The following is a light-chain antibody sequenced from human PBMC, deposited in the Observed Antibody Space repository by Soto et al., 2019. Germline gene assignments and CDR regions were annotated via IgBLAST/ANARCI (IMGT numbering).Light chain of an antibody. J-gene: IGKJ4*01. V-gene: IGKV2-28*01. Sequence: DIVMTQSPLSLPVTPGEPASISCRSSQSLLHSNGFNYLDWYLQKPGQSPQVLIYLGSNRASGVPDRFNGSGSGTDFTLKISRVEAEDVGIYYCMQVLQTPLTFGGGTKVEIK. CDR2: LGS. CDR3: MQVLQTPLT. CDR1: QSLLHSNGFNY.